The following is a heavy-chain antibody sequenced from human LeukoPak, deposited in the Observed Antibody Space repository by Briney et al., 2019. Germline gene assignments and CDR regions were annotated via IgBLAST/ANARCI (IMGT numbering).Heavy chain of an antibody. CDR1: GFTFSSYW. CDR2: IKQDGSEK. J-gene: IGHJ4*02. D-gene: IGHD4/OR15-4a*01. V-gene: IGHV3-7*01. CDR3: ATLPAPYGANFDY. Sequence: PGGSLRLSCAASGFTFSSYWISWVRQAPGKGLEWVANIKQDGSEKYYVDSVKGRFTISRDNAKNSLYLQMNSLRAEDTAVYYCATLPAPYGANFDYWGQGTLVTVSS.